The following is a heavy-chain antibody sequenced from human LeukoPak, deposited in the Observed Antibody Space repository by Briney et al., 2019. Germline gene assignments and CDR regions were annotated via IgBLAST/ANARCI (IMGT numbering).Heavy chain of an antibody. CDR1: GGSISSYY. CDR3: ATALYSGGWYYFDY. V-gene: IGHV4-4*07. J-gene: IGHJ4*02. Sequence: PSETLSLTCTVSGGSISSYYWSWIRQPAGKGLEWIGRIYTSGSTNYNPSLKSRVTMSVDTSKNQFSLKLSSVTAADTAVYYCATALYSGGWYYFDYWGQGTLVTVSS. CDR2: IYTSGST. D-gene: IGHD6-19*01.